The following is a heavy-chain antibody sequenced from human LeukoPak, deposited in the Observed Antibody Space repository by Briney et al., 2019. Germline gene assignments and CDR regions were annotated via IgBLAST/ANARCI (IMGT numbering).Heavy chain of an antibody. CDR1: GYTFTGYY. Sequence: ASVKVSCKASGYTFTGYYMHWVRQAPGQGLEWMGWINPNSGGTNYAQKFQGRVTMTRDTSISTAYMELSRLRSDDTAVYYCARDLNQDGDLTTTLDYWGQGTLVTVSS. CDR3: ARDLNQDGDLTTTLDY. V-gene: IGHV1-2*02. J-gene: IGHJ4*02. D-gene: IGHD4-17*01. CDR2: INPNSGGT.